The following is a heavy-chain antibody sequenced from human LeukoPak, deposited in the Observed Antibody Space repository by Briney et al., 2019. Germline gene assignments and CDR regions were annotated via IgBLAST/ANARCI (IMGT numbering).Heavy chain of an antibody. V-gene: IGHV4-30-4*01. CDR1: GGSISSGDYY. Sequence: SETLSLTCTVSGGSISSGDYYWSWIRQPPGKGLEWIGYIYYSGSTYYNPSLKSRVTISVDTSKNQFSLKLSFVTAADTAVYYCARGYGDYAADYWGQGTLVTVSS. CDR2: IYYSGST. J-gene: IGHJ4*02. D-gene: IGHD4-17*01. CDR3: ARGYGDYAADY.